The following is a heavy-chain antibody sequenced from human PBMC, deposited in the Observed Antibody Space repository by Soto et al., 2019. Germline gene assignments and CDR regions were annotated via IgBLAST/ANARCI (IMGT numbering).Heavy chain of an antibody. J-gene: IGHJ6*02. CDR2: ISGSGTTI. D-gene: IGHD2-2*01. CDR3: ARCSRNACYSYGVDV. Sequence: SVGSLRLSCAASGFTFSTCGMNWVRQAPGKGLEWVSYISGSGTTIYYADSVKGRFTISRDNAKDSLYLQMDSLRDEDTAVYFCARCSRNACYSYGVDVWGQGATVTVSS. V-gene: IGHV3-48*02. CDR1: GFTFSTCG.